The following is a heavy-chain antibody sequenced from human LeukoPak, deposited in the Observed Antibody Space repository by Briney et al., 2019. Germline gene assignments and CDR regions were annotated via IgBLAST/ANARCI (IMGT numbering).Heavy chain of an antibody. V-gene: IGHV4-31*03. CDR2: IYYSGST. J-gene: IGHJ2*01. CDR3: ARVRESMVIAADFDL. Sequence: SETLSLTYTVSGGSISGGGYYWSWIRQHPGKGLEWIGCIYYSGSTYYNPSLKSRVTISVDTSKNQFSLKLSSVTAADTAVYYCARVRESMVIAADFDLWGRGTLVTVSS. D-gene: IGHD5-18*01. CDR1: GGSISGGGYY.